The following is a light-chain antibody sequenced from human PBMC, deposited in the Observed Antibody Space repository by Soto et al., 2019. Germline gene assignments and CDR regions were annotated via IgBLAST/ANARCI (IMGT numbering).Light chain of an antibody. CDR1: QDISSC. CDR3: LQGDSFPLT. V-gene: IGKV1-12*01. Sequence: DIQMTQSPSSVSASVGDRVTITCRASQDISSCLAWFQQKPGEAPRLLIYAATSLHSGVPSRFSGSGSGTDFTITISSLQPEDFATYFCLQGDSFPLTFGGGTKVEIK. CDR2: AAT. J-gene: IGKJ4*01.